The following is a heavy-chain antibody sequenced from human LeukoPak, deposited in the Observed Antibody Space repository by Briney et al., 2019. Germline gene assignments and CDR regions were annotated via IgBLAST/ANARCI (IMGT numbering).Heavy chain of an antibody. Sequence: PRGSLRLSCAASGFTFSSYSMNWVRQTPGKGLEWVSSISSSSSYIYYADSVKGRFTISRDNAKNSLYLQMNSLRAEDTAVYYCASSPRTSCLDYWGQGTLVTVSS. CDR3: ASSPRTSCLDY. CDR1: GFTFSSYS. CDR2: ISSSSSYI. V-gene: IGHV3-21*01. D-gene: IGHD2-2*01. J-gene: IGHJ4*02.